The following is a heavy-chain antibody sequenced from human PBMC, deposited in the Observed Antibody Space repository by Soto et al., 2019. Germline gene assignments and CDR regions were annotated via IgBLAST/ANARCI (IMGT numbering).Heavy chain of an antibody. V-gene: IGHV1-69*13. J-gene: IGHJ4*02. D-gene: IGHD6-6*01. Sequence: ASVKVSCKASGGTFSSYAISWVRQAPGQGLEWMGGIIPIFGTANYAQKFQGRVTITADESTSTAYMELSSLRSEDTAVYYCARADIAARPDPGGFDYWGQGTLVTVSS. CDR3: ARADIAARPDPGGFDY. CDR2: IIPIFGTA. CDR1: GGTFSSYA.